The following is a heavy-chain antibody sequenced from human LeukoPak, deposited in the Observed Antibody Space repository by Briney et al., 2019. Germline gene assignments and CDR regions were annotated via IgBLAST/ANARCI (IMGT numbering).Heavy chain of an antibody. V-gene: IGHV1-2*02. CDR3: ARGRVSSSTWYSTYYYYFYMDV. D-gene: IGHD1-1*01. Sequence: ASVKVSCKASGYTFTGYYIHWVRQAPGQGLEWMGWINPNSGGTNYAQKFQGRVTMTRDTSITTAYMELSRLRSDDTAVYYCARGRVSSSTWYSTYYYYFYMDVWGKGTTVTVSS. CDR1: GYTFTGYY. J-gene: IGHJ6*03. CDR2: INPNSGGT.